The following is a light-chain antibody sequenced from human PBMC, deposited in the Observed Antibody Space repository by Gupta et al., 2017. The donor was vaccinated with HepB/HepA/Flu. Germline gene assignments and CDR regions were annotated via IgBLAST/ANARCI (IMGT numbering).Light chain of an antibody. CDR2: AAS. CDR3: QQSDSTPYT. J-gene: IGKJ2*01. CDR1: QTISNY. Sequence: DIQMTQSPSSLSASVGDRVTITCRASQTISNYLNWYQQKPGKAPNLLIYAASNLQSGVPSRFSGGGSGTDFALTIRSLQPEDFATYYCQQSDSTPYTFGQGTKLEIK. V-gene: IGKV1-39*01.